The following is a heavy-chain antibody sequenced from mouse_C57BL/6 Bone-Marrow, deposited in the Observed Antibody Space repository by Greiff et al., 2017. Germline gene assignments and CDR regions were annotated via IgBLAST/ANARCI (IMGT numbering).Heavy chain of an antibody. CDR3: ARQRLRKRGYAMDY. V-gene: IGHV1-81*01. CDR2: IYPRSGNT. CDR1: GYTFTSYG. Sequence: VKVVESGAELARPGASVKLSCKASGYTFTSYGISWVKQRTGQGLEWIGEIYPRSGNTYYNEKFKGKATLTADKSSSKAYMELRSLTSEDSAVYFCARQRLRKRGYAMDYWGQGTSGTVSS. D-gene: IGHD1-1*01. J-gene: IGHJ4*01.